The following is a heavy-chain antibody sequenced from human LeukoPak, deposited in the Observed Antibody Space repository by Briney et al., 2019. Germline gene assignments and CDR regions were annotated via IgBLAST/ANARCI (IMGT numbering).Heavy chain of an antibody. CDR2: IYYSGST. CDR1: GGSISSHY. J-gene: IGHJ3*02. D-gene: IGHD3-22*01. Sequence: SETLSLTCTVSGGSISSHYWSWIRQPPGKGLEWIGYIYYSGSTNYNPSLKSRVTISVDTSKNQFSLKLSSVTAADTAVYYCAREFYDSSGLHAFDIWGQGTMVTVSS. V-gene: IGHV4-59*11. CDR3: AREFYDSSGLHAFDI.